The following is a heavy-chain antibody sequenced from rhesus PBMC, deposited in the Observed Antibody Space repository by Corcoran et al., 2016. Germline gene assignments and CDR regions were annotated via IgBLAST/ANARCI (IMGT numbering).Heavy chain of an antibody. Sequence: EVQLAETGGGLVQPGGSLKLSWAASGFTFSTYGLSWVRQAPRQGLEGVSGINSGGVSTYYADSVKGRFTIARDNSKNTLSLQMNSLRTEDTAVYYCAKAGLVVVATSYYFDYWGQGVLVTVSS. CDR1: GFTFSTYG. D-gene: IGHD2-21*01. J-gene: IGHJ4*01. CDR3: AKAGLVVVATSYYFDY. V-gene: IGHV3S5*01. CDR2: INSGGVST.